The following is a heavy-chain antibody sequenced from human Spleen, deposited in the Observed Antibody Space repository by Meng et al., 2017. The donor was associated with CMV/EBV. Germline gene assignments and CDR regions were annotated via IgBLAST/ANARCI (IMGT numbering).Heavy chain of an antibody. V-gene: IGHV4-61*01. CDR2: SYYSGTT. J-gene: IGHJ6*02. Sequence: SETLSLTCTVSGDSVTSGSYYWSWIRQPPGKGLEWIGYSYYSGTTNYNPSLKSRVTMTTDTSTSAAYMELRSLRSDDTAVYYCARDLPAATNYYYYGMDVWGQGTTVTVSS. CDR3: ARDLPAATNYYYYGMDV. D-gene: IGHD2-2*01. CDR1: GDSVTSGSYY.